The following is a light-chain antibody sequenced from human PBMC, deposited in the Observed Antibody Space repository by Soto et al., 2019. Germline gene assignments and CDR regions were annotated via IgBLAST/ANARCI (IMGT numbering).Light chain of an antibody. CDR1: GTDVGQYNY. Sequence: QSALTQPPSASGSPGQSVTISCTGAGTDVGQYNYVSWYQQHPGKAPKLLIHHVSRRPSGVPARFSGSKSGNTASLTVSGLQTEDEADYYCSSYTSGSTPYVFGTGTKLTVL. CDR3: SSYTSGSTPYV. J-gene: IGLJ1*01. V-gene: IGLV2-8*01. CDR2: HVS.